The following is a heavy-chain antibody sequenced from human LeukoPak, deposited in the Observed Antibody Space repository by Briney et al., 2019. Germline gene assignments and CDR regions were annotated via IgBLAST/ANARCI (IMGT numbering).Heavy chain of an antibody. CDR2: IYYSGNT. CDR1: GCSISSSSYY. CDR3: ARPIVALARGLYDWSDP. D-gene: IGHD3-22*01. Sequence: SENLSLNGTVSGCSISSSSYYWGWIRQPPGKGLERIGSIYYSGNTYYNPSLKSRATISVDTSNNLFPRKLSSVTAADTAVSYCARPIVALARGLYDWSDPWGQGTLVTV. J-gene: IGHJ5*02. V-gene: IGHV4-39*01.